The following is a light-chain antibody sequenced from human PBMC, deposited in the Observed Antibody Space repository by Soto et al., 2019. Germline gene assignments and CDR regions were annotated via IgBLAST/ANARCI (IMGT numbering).Light chain of an antibody. V-gene: IGLV2-23*01. CDR2: EGS. CDR3: CSYAGSSTHVV. Sequence: QSALTQPASVSGSPGQSITISCTGTSSDVGSYNLVSWYQQHPGKAPKLMIYEGSKRPSGVSNRCSGSKSGNTDSLTISGLQAEDEVDYYCCSYAGSSTHVVFGGGTKLPVL. J-gene: IGLJ2*01. CDR1: SSDVGSYNL.